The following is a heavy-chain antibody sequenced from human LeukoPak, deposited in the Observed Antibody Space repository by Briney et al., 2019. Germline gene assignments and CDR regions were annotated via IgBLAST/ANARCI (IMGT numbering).Heavy chain of an antibody. CDR3: SRHRAYSSSSPFDY. D-gene: IGHD6-6*01. CDR2: IYYTGST. CDR1: GGSISSLY. J-gene: IGHJ4*02. Sequence: PSKTLSLTCAVSGGSISSLYWSSIRQPPGKGLEWIGYIYYTGSTNYNPSLKSRVTMFVDMSKNQFSLRLSSVTAADTAVYYCSRHRAYSSSSPFDYWGQGTLVTVSS. V-gene: IGHV4-59*08.